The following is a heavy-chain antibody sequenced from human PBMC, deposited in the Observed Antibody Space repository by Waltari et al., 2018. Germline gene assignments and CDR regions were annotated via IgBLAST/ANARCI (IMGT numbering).Heavy chain of an antibody. CDR1: GASISSTSYS. CDR2: IYYSGGT. V-gene: IGHV4-39*01. D-gene: IGHD3-10*01. CDR3: VYGSGSYYISNFDY. J-gene: IGHJ4*02. Sequence: QLQLQESGPGLVKPSETLSLTCTVSGASISSTSYSWGWIRQPPGKGLEWIGGIYYSGGTYYDPSLKSLVSISVDTSKNQFSLKLSSVTAADTAVYYCVYGSGSYYISNFDYWGQGTLVTVSS.